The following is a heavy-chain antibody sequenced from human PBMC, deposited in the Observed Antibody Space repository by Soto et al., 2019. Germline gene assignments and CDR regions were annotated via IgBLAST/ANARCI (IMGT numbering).Heavy chain of an antibody. D-gene: IGHD6-19*01. Sequence: ASVTVSCKASVYTFTSYGMSWVRQAPGQGLEWMGWISAYNGNTNYAQKLQGRVTMTTDTSTSTACMELRSLRSDDTAVYYCARDLRRISSGWNNWFDPWGQGTLVTVSS. CDR2: ISAYNGNT. V-gene: IGHV1-18*01. CDR3: ARDLRRISSGWNNWFDP. J-gene: IGHJ5*02. CDR1: VYTFTSYG.